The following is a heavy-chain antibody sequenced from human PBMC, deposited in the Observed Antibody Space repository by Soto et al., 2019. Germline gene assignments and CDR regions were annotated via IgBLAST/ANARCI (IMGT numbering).Heavy chain of an antibody. CDR3: ARGPNGMDV. Sequence: SETLSVACTVSGASISSTTYYWGWIRQPPGKGLEWIGSFYYSGSTYYNPSLKSRVTISVDTSKNQFSLKLSSMTAADTAVYYCARGPNGMDVWGQGTTVTVSS. J-gene: IGHJ6*02. V-gene: IGHV4-39*01. CDR2: FYYSGST. CDR1: GASISSTTYY.